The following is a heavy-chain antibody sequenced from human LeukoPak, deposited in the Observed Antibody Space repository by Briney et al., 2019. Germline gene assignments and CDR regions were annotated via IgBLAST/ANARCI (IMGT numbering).Heavy chain of an antibody. CDR2: IIPIFGTA. D-gene: IGHD1-20*01. CDR1: GGTFSSYA. V-gene: IGHV1-69*05. Sequence: ASVKVSCKASGGTFSSYAISWVRQAPGQGLEWMGGIIPIFGTANYAQKFQGRVTITTDESTSTAYMELSSLRSEDTAVYYCARAMYNWNPTTSWGQGTLVTVSP. CDR3: ARAMYNWNPTTS. J-gene: IGHJ4*02.